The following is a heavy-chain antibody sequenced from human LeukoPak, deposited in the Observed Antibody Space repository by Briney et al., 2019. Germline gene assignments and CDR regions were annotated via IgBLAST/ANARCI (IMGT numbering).Heavy chain of an antibody. CDR1: GYSISSGYY. D-gene: IGHD3-9*01. CDR3: ARLTYYDILTGYFAFDI. J-gene: IGHJ3*02. V-gene: IGHV4-38-2*01. Sequence: PSETLSLTCAVSGYSISSGYYWGWIRPPPGKGLEWIGIIYHSGSTYYNPSLKSRVTISVDTSKNQFSLKLSSVTAADTAVYYCARLTYYDILTGYFAFDIWGQGTMVTVSS. CDR2: IYHSGST.